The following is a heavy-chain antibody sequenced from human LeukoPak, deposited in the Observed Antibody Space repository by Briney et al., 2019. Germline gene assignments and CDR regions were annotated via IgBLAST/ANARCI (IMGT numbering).Heavy chain of an antibody. CDR2: INPNSGGT. V-gene: IGHV1-2*02. Sequence: ASVKVSCMASGYTFTGYYMHWVRQAPGQGLEWMGWINPNSGGTNYAQKFQGRVTMTRDTSISTAYMELSRLRSDDTAVYYCARDRGVEYSSAFDYWGQGTLVTVSS. D-gene: IGHD6-6*01. CDR3: ARDRGVEYSSAFDY. J-gene: IGHJ4*02. CDR1: GYTFTGYY.